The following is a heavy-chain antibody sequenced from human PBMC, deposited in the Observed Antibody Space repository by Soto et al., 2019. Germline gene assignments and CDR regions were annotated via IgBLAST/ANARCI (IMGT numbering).Heavy chain of an antibody. V-gene: IGHV4-59*01. J-gene: IGHJ6*02. CDR1: GGSISSYY. CDR3: ARGPRGYCSSTSCPRGSYYYGMDV. CDR2: IYYSGST. Sequence: SETLSLTCTVSGGSISSYYWSWIRQPPGKGLEWIGYIYYSGSTNYNPSLKSRVTISVDTSKNQFSLKLSSVTAADTAVYYCARGPRGYCSSTSCPRGSYYYGMDVWGQGTTVTVSS. D-gene: IGHD2-2*01.